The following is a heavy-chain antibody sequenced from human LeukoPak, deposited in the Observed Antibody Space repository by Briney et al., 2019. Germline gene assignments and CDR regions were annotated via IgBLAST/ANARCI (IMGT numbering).Heavy chain of an antibody. CDR3: ARNYYDNTGYYRDAFDV. D-gene: IGHD3-22*01. CDR2: ISSSGSFI. Sequence: KPGGSLRLSCAASGFTFSGYNMNWVRQAPGKGLEWVSFISSSGSFIYYADSLKGRFTVSRDNAKNSLFLQMNSLRAEDTAVYYCARNYYDNTGYYRDAFDVWGQGTMVTVSS. CDR1: GFTFSGYN. V-gene: IGHV3-21*01. J-gene: IGHJ3*01.